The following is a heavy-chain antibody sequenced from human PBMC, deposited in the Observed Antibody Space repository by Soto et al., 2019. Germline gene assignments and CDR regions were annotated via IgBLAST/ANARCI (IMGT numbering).Heavy chain of an antibody. V-gene: IGHV4-30-4*01. Sequence: QVQLQESGPGLVKPSQTLSLTCTVSGGSISSGAYYWSWIRQPPGKGLEWIGYIYYSGSTYYKPSLKSRVTISVDTSKNQFSLKLRSVTAVDTAVYYCARYSSGRAFDIWGQGTMVTVSS. CDR3: ARYSSGRAFDI. D-gene: IGHD6-19*01. J-gene: IGHJ3*02. CDR1: GGSISSGAYY. CDR2: IYYSGST.